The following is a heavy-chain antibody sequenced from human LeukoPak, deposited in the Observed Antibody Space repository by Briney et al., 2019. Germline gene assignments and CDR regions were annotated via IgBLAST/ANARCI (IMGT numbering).Heavy chain of an antibody. CDR2: ISWNSGSI. J-gene: IGHJ4*02. V-gene: IGHV3-9*01. CDR3: AKGYRKGRWLPLDY. D-gene: IGHD5-24*01. Sequence: GGSLRLSCAASGFTFSSYSMNWVRQAPGKGLEWVSGISWNSGSIGYADSVKGRFTISRDNAKNSLYLQMNSLRAEDTALYYCAKGYRKGRWLPLDYWGQGTLVTVSS. CDR1: GFTFSSYS.